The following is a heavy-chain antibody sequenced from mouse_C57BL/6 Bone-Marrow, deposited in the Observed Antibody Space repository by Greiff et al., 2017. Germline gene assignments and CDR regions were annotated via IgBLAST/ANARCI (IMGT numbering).Heavy chain of an antibody. Sequence: VMLVESGPGLVAPLQSLSITCTVSGFSLTSYGVDWVSQPPGKGLEWLGVIWGGGSTNYNSALMSRMSISKDNSKSQVVLKMNSLQTDDTAMYYCAILTTVVAKGAMDYWGQGTSVTVSS. D-gene: IGHD1-1*01. J-gene: IGHJ4*01. CDR1: GFSLTSYG. CDR2: IWGGGST. CDR3: AILTTVVAKGAMDY. V-gene: IGHV2-9*01.